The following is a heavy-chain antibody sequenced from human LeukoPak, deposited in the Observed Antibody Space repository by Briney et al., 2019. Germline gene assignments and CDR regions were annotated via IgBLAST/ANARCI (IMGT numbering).Heavy chain of an antibody. Sequence: GSLRLSCAASGFTFSSYAMSGVRQAPGKGLEGVSAISGSGGSTYYADSVKGRFTISRDNSKNTLYLQMNSLRAEDTAVYYCAKAPAVVPAANYYYYGMDVWGKGTTVTVSS. CDR2: ISGSGGST. V-gene: IGHV3-23*01. CDR3: AKAPAVVPAANYYYYGMDV. CDR1: GFTFSSYA. J-gene: IGHJ6*04. D-gene: IGHD2-2*01.